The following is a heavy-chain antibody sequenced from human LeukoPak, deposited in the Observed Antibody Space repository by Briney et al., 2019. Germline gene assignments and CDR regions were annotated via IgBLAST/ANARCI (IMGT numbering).Heavy chain of an antibody. V-gene: IGHV4-59*01. CDR1: GGSISSYY. CDR2: IYYSGST. J-gene: IGHJ4*02. Sequence: ASETLSLTCTVSGGSISSYYWSWIRQPPGKGLEWIGYIYYSGSTNYNPYLKSRVTISVETSKHQFSLMLSSVTSADTAVYYCVIDQGPRRYFDYWGQGTLVTVSS. CDR3: VIDQGPRRYFDY.